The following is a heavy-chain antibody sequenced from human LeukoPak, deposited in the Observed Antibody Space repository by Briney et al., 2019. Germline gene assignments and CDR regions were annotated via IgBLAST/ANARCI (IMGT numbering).Heavy chain of an antibody. J-gene: IGHJ4*02. V-gene: IGHV3-21*04. CDR2: ISSSSSYI. D-gene: IGHD3-3*01. CDR1: GFTFSSYS. Sequence: GGSLRLSCAASGFTFSSYSMNWVRQAPGKGLEWVSSISSSSSYIYYADSVKGRFTISRDNAKNTLYLQMNSLRAEDTAAYYCAKAGIAYYDFWSGYYFDYWGQGTLVTVSS. CDR3: AKAGIAYYDFWSGYYFDY.